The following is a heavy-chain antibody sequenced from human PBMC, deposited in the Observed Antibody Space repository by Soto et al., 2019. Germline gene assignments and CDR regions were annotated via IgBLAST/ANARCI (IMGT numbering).Heavy chain of an antibody. CDR3: ARLGGSYAVPHFDY. J-gene: IGHJ4*02. D-gene: IGHD1-26*01. Sequence: WTWIRQPPVKGLEWMGYIYYSGTTTNYNPSLKSRVALSVDTSKNQFSLKLSSVTAADTAVYYCARLGGSYAVPHFDYWGQGTLVTVSS. V-gene: IGHV4-59*08. CDR2: IYYSGTT.